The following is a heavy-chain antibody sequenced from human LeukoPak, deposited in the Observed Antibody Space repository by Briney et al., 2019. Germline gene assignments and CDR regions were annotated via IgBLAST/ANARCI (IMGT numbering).Heavy chain of an antibody. D-gene: IGHD1-20*01. Sequence: GASVKVSCKASGGTFSSYTISWVRQAPGQGLEWMGRIIPILGIASYAQKFQGGVTITADKSTSTAYMELSSLRSEDTAVYYCARTGGNWNRYYFDYWGQGTLVTVSS. CDR1: GGTFSSYT. CDR2: IIPILGIA. V-gene: IGHV1-69*02. J-gene: IGHJ4*02. CDR3: ARTGGNWNRYYFDY.